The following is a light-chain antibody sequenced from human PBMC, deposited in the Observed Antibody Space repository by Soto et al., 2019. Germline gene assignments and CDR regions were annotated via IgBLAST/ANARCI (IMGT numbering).Light chain of an antibody. Sequence: QSVLTQPASVSGSPGQSIAISCTGTRSDVGGYNYVSWYQQPPGKAPKLIIYDVSDRPSGVSTRFSGSKSGNTASLTISGLQADDEADYYCSSYTSQSTVVFGGGTKLTVL. V-gene: IGLV2-14*01. CDR3: SSYTSQSTVV. CDR1: RSDVGGYNY. J-gene: IGLJ3*02. CDR2: DVS.